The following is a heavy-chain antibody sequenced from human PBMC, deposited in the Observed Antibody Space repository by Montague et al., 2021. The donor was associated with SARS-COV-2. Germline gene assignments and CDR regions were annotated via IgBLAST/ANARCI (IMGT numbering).Heavy chain of an antibody. CDR3: ARARITMIVVVNAFDI. CDR1: GGSISSGGYY. Sequence: TLSLTCTVSGGSISSGGYYWSWIRQHPGKGLEWTGYIYYSGSTYYNPSLKSRVTISVDTSKDQFSLKLSSVTAADTAVYYCARARITMIVVVNAFDIRGQGTMVTVSS. CDR2: IYYSGST. J-gene: IGHJ3*02. D-gene: IGHD3-22*01. V-gene: IGHV4-31*03.